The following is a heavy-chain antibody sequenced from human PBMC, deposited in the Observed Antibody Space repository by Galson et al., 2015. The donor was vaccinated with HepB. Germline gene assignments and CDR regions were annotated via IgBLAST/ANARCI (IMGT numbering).Heavy chain of an antibody. CDR1: GFIFNNYH. CDR2: ISSSGDNI. V-gene: IGHV3-48*01. CDR3: VRGVVWGTTTTFDI. Sequence: SLRLSCAASGFIFNNYHMNWVRQVPGKGLEWVSYISSSGDNIYYADSVKGRFTISRDNVKNSLYLQMNSLRAEDTALYYCVRGVVWGTTTTFDIWGQGTLVSVSS. D-gene: IGHD1-7*01. J-gene: IGHJ3*02.